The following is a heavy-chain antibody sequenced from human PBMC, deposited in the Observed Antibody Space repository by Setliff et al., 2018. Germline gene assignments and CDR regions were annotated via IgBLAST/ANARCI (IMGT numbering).Heavy chain of an antibody. CDR3: AREGVDTRSSTDYRYYMDV. CDR2: TIPLFGAT. V-gene: IGHV1-69*05. D-gene: IGHD5-18*01. J-gene: IGHJ6*03. CDR1: GGTFTNYG. Sequence: ASVKVSCKASGGTFTNYGVSWVRQAPGQGLEWMGGTIPLFGATDYAQKFHGRLTIITDESTSTASMELTSLTSDDTAVYYCAREGVDTRSSTDYRYYMDVWGKGTTVTVSS.